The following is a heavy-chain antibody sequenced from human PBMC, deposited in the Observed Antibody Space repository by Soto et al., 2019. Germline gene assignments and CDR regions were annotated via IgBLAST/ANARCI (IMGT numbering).Heavy chain of an antibody. CDR1: GGFFSSDSFI. CDR2: IYYSGTT. V-gene: IGHV4-31*03. Sequence: QVQLEESGPGLVKPSQTLSLTCSVSGGFFSSDSFIWSWVRQFPGKGLEWIGYIYYSGTTYYNPSLRRRVIMSVDTSKNQFSLKLSSVTAANTAVYYCARDHKWDGMDVWGQGTTVTVSS. CDR3: ARDHKWDGMDV. J-gene: IGHJ6*02. D-gene: IGHD1-26*01.